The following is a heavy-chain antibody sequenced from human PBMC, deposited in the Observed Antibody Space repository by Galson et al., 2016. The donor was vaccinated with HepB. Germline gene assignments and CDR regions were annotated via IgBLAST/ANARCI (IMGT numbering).Heavy chain of an antibody. D-gene: IGHD1-1*01. V-gene: IGHV3-74*01. J-gene: IGHJ3*02. Sequence: SLRLSCAVSGFIFSSSWMHWVRQAPGKGLVWVSRINTDGSSTTYADSVKGRFTISRDNPRNTLYLQINSLRAEDTAVYYCARGRGGNDAVDIWGQGTMVTVSS. CDR3: ARGRGGNDAVDI. CDR1: GFIFSSSW. CDR2: INTDGSST.